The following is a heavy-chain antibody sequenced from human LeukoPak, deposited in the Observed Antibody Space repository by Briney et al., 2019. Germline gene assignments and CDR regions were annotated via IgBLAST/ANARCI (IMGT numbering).Heavy chain of an antibody. V-gene: IGHV3-21*01. Sequence: SSSSSYIYYADSVKGRFTISRDNAKNSLYLQMNSLRAEDTAVYYCARDMAMVTRSAFDIWGQGTMVTVSS. CDR2: SSSSSYI. D-gene: IGHD5-18*01. J-gene: IGHJ3*02. CDR3: ARDMAMVTRSAFDI.